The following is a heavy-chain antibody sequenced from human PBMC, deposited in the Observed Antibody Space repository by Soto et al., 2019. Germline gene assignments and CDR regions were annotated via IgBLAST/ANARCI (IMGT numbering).Heavy chain of an antibody. V-gene: IGHV3-30*18. CDR2: ISYDGSVK. CDR1: VFIFSNYG. J-gene: IGHJ4*02. D-gene: IGHD2-8*02. Sequence: WWSLRLSCSASVFIFSNYGMHWFRQAPGKGLEWVTIISYDGSVKYYADSVKGRFTISRDNSKNTLYLQMNSLRAEDTAVYYCAKDGTGGPPYYFDYWGQGTLVTVSS. CDR3: AKDGTGGPPYYFDY.